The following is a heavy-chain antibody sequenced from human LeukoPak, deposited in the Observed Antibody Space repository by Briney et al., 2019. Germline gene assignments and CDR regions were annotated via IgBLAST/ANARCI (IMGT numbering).Heavy chain of an antibody. V-gene: IGHV3-23*01. J-gene: IGHJ4*02. D-gene: IGHD3-9*01. Sequence: GGSLRLSCAASGFTFSSYAMSWVRQAPGKGLEWVSAISGSGGSTYYADSVKGRFTISRDNSKNTLYLQMNSLRAEDTAVYYCAKNRLVAGYDILTGNDYWGQGTLVTVSS. CDR1: GFTFSSYA. CDR2: ISGSGGST. CDR3: AKNRLVAGYDILTGNDY.